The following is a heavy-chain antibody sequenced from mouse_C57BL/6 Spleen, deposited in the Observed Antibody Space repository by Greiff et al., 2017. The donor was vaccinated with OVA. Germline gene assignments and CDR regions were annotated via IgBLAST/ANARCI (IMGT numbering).Heavy chain of an antibody. D-gene: IGHD1-1*01. J-gene: IGHJ1*03. CDR2: IDPSDSYT. CDR1: GYTFTSYW. Sequence: QVQLQQPGAELVMPGASVKLSCKASGYTFTSYWMHWVKQRPGQGLEWIGEIDPSDSYTNYNQKFKGKSTLTVDKSSSTAYMQLSSLTSEDSAVYYCARWGTVVANWYFDVWGTGTTVTVSS. V-gene: IGHV1-69*01. CDR3: ARWGTVVANWYFDV.